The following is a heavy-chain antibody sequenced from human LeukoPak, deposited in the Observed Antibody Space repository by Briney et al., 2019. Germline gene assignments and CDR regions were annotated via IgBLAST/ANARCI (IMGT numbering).Heavy chain of an antibody. D-gene: IGHD3-10*02. Sequence: SETLSLTCTVSGGSISSYYWSWIRQPPGKGLEWIGHIYYSGSTNYNPSLKSRVTISVDTSKNQFSLKLSSVTAADTAVYYCARDGGLYYYDRGGWFDPWGQGTLVTVSS. J-gene: IGHJ5*02. CDR2: IYYSGST. V-gene: IGHV4-59*01. CDR3: ARDGGLYYYDRGGWFDP. CDR1: GGSISSYY.